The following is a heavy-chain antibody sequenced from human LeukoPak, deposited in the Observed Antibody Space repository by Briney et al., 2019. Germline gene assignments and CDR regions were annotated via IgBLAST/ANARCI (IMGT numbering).Heavy chain of an antibody. CDR2: ISGSGGST. J-gene: IGHJ4*02. Sequence: GSLRLSCAASGFTFSSYAMSWVRQAPGKGLEWVSAISGSGGSTYYADSVKGRFTISRDNSKNTLYLQMNSLRAEDTAVYYCAKDGPNYYDSSGYPYYFDYWGQGTLVTVSS. D-gene: IGHD3-22*01. CDR3: AKDGPNYYDSSGYPYYFDY. V-gene: IGHV3-23*01. CDR1: GFTFSSYA.